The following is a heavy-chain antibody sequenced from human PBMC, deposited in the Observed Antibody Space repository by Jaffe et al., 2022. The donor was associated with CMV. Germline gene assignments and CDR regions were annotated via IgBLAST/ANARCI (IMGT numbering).Heavy chain of an antibody. CDR1: GFTFGDYA. D-gene: IGHD5-12*01. V-gene: IGHV3-49*05. J-gene: IGHJ4*02. CDR2: IRSKAYGGTT. CDR3: TRAESGYDWGEDTFDY. Sequence: EVQLVESGGGLVKPGRSLRLSCTASGFTFGDYAMSWFRQAPGKGLEWVGFIRSKAYGGTTEYAASVKGRFTISRDDSKSIAYLQMNSLKTEDTAVYYCTRAESGYDWGEDTFDYWGQGTLVTVSS.